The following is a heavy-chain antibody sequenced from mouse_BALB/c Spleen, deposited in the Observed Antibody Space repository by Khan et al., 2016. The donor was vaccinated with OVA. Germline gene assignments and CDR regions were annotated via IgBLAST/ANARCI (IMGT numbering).Heavy chain of an antibody. CDR3: ARIKGGDFDS. CDR2: ISYSGNT. Sequence: EVELVESGPGLVKPSQSLSLTCTVTGYSITSDYAWNWIRQFPGNNLEWMGYISYSGNTKYNPSLKSRISITRDTSKNQFFLQLNSVTIEDTATYYCARIKGGDFDSWGQGTTLTVSS. J-gene: IGHJ2*01. V-gene: IGHV3-2*02. CDR1: GYSITSDYA.